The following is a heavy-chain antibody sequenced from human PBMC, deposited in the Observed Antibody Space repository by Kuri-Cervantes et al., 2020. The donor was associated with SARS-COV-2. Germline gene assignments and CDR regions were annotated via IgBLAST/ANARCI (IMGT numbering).Heavy chain of an antibody. CDR3: ARVLSATHYYYYYMDV. D-gene: IGHD2/OR15-2a*01. CDR2: IKKDGSEG. J-gene: IGHJ6*03. Sequence: GGSLRLSCAASGLTFSNYWMRWVRQAPGKGPEWVASIKKDGSEGYYVDSVKGRFTISRDDAKNSLYLQMNSLRAEDTAVYYCARVLSATHYYYYYMDVWGRGATVTVSS. V-gene: IGHV3-7*01. CDR1: GLTFSNYW.